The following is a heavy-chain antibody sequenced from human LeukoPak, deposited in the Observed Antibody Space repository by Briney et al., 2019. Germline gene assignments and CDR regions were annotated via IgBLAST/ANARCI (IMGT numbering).Heavy chain of an antibody. J-gene: IGHJ4*02. CDR1: DGTIRSYY. CDR2: IHSSGST. D-gene: IGHD1-26*01. CDR3: ARLGSYSDH. Sequence: PSETLSLTCSVSDGTIRSYYWSWIRQPPGKGLEWIGYIHSSGSTHYNPSLRGRVTTSLDTSKDRFSLKLTSVTAAEPALYYCARLGSYSDHWGQGTLVTVSS. V-gene: IGHV4-4*09.